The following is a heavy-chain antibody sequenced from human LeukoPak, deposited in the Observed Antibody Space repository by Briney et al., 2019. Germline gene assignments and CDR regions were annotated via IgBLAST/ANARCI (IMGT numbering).Heavy chain of an antibody. CDR2: ISWDGGST. CDR3: AKDSADPGYDSSGPLGAFDI. V-gene: IGHV3-43*01. J-gene: IGHJ3*02. Sequence: QPGRSLRLSCAASGFTFDDYTMHWVRQAPGKGLEWVSLISWDGGSTYYADSVKGRFTISRDNSKNSLYLQMNSLRTEDTALYYCAKDSADPGYDSSGPLGAFDIWGQGTMVTVSS. CDR1: GFTFDDYT. D-gene: IGHD3-22*01.